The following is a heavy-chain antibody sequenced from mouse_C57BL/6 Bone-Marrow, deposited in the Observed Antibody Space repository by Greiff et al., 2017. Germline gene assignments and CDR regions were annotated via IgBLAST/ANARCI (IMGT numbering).Heavy chain of an antibody. D-gene: IGHD2-4*01. CDR3: ASSHYDYAPFAD. J-gene: IGHJ3*01. Sequence: EVMLVESGGGLVKPGGSLQLSCAASGFTFSDYGMHWVRQAPEKGLEWVAYISSGSSTIYYADTVKGRFTISRDNDKHTLFLQLTRLRSEDTAMYYWASSHYDYAPFADWGQWGLVTVTA. CDR2: ISSGSSTI. V-gene: IGHV5-17*01. CDR1: GFTFSDYG.